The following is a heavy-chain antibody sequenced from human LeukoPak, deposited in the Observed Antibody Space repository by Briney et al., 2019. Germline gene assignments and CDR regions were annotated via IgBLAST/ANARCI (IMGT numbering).Heavy chain of an antibody. J-gene: IGHJ4*02. D-gene: IGHD6-19*01. V-gene: IGHV1-69*13. Sequence: GASVKVSCKASGGTFSSYAISWVRQAPGQGLEWMGGIIPIFGTANYAQKFQGRVTITADESTSTAYMELSSLRSEDTAVYYCARGGYSSGWYGPLGDYWGQGTLVTVSS. CDR2: IIPIFGTA. CDR3: ARGGYSSGWYGPLGDY. CDR1: GGTFSSYA.